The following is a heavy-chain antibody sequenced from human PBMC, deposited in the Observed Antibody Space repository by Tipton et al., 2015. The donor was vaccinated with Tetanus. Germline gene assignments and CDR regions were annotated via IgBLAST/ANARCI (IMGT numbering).Heavy chain of an antibody. CDR1: GGSMNSYY. D-gene: IGHD5-24*01. J-gene: IGHJ4*02. V-gene: IGHV4-4*07. CDR3: ARGITDGYNRRFDY. CDR2: ISNGNT. Sequence: TLSLTCTVSGGSMNSYYWSWIRQPAGKGLEWVGHISNGNTDYSTSLKSRVTLSVDLSKNQFSLQLRAVTAADTAVYYCARGITDGYNRRFDYWGQGLRVAVS.